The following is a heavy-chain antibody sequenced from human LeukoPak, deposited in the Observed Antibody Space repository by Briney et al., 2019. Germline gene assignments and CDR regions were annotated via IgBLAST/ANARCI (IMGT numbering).Heavy chain of an antibody. CDR2: IYHSGST. CDR1: GGSISSYY. J-gene: IGHJ1*01. V-gene: IGHV4-59*12. CDR3: ARKTGYFQH. Sequence: PSETLSLTCTVSGGSISSYYWSWIRQPPGKGLEWIGYIYHSGSTNYNPSLKSRVTISVDKSKNQFSLKLSSVTAADTAVYYCARKTGYFQHWGQGTLVTVSS.